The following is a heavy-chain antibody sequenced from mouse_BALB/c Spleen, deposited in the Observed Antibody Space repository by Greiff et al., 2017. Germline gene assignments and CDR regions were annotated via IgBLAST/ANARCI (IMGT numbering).Heavy chain of an antibody. V-gene: IGHV2-9-2*01. CDR2: IWTGGGT. CDR3: VRGGYYAMDY. J-gene: IGHJ4*01. Sequence: VHLVESGPGLVAPSQSLSITCTVSGFSLTSYDISWIRQPPGKGLEWLGVIWTGGGTNYNSAFMSRLSISKDNSKSQVFLKMNSLQTDDTAIYYCVRGGYYAMDYWGQGTSVTVSS. CDR1: GFSLTSYD.